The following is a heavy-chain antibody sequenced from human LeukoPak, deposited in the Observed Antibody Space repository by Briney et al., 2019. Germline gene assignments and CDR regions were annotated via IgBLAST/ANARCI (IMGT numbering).Heavy chain of an antibody. CDR1: GGSFSGYY. CDR3: ARVEISSTSSDYFDY. CDR2: INHSGST. J-gene: IGHJ4*02. V-gene: IGHV4-34*01. D-gene: IGHD2-2*01. Sequence: SETLSLTCAVYGGSFSGYYWSWIRQPPGKGPEWIGEINHSGSTNYNPSLKSRVTISVDTSKNQFSLKLSSVTAADTAVYYCARVEISSTSSDYFDYWGQGTLVTVSS.